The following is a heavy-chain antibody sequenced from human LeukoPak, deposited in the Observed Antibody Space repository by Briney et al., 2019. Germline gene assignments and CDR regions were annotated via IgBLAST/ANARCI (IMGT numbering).Heavy chain of an antibody. Sequence: GGSLRLSCAASGFTFSCYAMTWVRQAPGKGLEWVSAIGGSGRSTYYADSVKGRFTASRDNSKNTFFVQMNSLRADDTALYYCAKVDSFWYFDLWGRGTLVTVSS. CDR1: GFTFSCYA. J-gene: IGHJ2*01. D-gene: IGHD3-9*01. CDR2: IGGSGRST. V-gene: IGHV3-23*01. CDR3: AKVDSFWYFDL.